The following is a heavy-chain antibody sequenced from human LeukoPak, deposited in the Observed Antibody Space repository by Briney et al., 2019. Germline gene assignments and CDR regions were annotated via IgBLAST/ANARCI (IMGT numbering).Heavy chain of an antibody. Sequence: SQTLSLTCTVSGGSISSGSYYWSWIRQPAGKGLEWIGRIYTSGSTNYNPSLKSRVTISVDTSKNQFSLKLSSVTAADTAVYYCARGGDFWSGYYSTPTLYYYYYMDVWGKGTTVTVSS. D-gene: IGHD3-3*01. CDR1: GGSISSGSYY. J-gene: IGHJ6*03. V-gene: IGHV4-61*02. CDR2: IYTSGST. CDR3: ARGGDFWSGYYSTPTLYYYYYMDV.